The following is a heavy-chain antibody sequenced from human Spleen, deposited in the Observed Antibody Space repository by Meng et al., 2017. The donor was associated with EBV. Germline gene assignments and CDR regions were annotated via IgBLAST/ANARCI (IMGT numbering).Heavy chain of an antibody. Sequence: LHVQDAGPALVKPSETLSLTCTVSGGSISSSSYYWGWIRQPPGKGLEWIGSIYYSGSTYYNPSLKSRVTISVDTSKNQFSLKLSSVTAADTAVYYCARGYCSGGSCYSDYWGQGTLVTVSS. V-gene: IGHV4-39*07. CDR3: ARGYCSGGSCYSDY. CDR1: GGSISSSSYY. J-gene: IGHJ4*02. D-gene: IGHD2-15*01. CDR2: IYYSGST.